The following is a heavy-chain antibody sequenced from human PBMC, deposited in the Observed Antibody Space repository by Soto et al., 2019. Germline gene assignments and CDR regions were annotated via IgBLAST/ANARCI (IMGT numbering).Heavy chain of an antibody. Sequence: LSLTCVISGDSVSSNTAAWNWIRSSPSRGLEWLGRTYYRSNWRHDYAVSVKSRITVNPDTSKNHFSLQLNSVTPDDTAVYYCARGVAGSGFDLWGQGTLVTVSS. J-gene: IGHJ4*02. CDR3: ARGVAGSGFDL. CDR2: TYYRSNWRH. D-gene: IGHD6-19*01. CDR1: GDSVSSNTAA. V-gene: IGHV6-1*01.